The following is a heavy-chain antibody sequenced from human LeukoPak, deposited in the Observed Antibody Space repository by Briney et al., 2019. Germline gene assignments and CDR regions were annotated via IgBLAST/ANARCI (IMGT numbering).Heavy chain of an antibody. Sequence: GGSLRLSCAASGFTVSNNYMSWVRQAPGKGLEWVAVISYDGSNKYYADSVKGRFTISRDNSKNTLYLQMNSLRAEDTAVYYCAKEDYYGSGSYIDYWGQGTLVTVSS. D-gene: IGHD3-10*01. V-gene: IGHV3-30*18. CDR1: GFTVSNNY. CDR2: ISYDGSNK. CDR3: AKEDYYGSGSYIDY. J-gene: IGHJ4*02.